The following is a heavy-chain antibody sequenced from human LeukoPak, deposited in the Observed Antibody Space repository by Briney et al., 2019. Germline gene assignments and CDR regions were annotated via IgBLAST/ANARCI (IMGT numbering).Heavy chain of an antibody. CDR2: ISAYNGDT. CDR1: GYTFTYYY. V-gene: IGHV1-18*04. D-gene: IGHD6-6*01. J-gene: IGHJ4*02. CDR3: ARDLPYGSSDRTPLDY. Sequence: AASVKVSCKVSGYTFTYYYIHWVRQAPGQGLEWMGWISAYNGDTNYAQKLQARVTMTTDTSTNTAYMELRSLRSDDTAVYYCARDLPYGSSDRTPLDYWGQGTLVTVSS.